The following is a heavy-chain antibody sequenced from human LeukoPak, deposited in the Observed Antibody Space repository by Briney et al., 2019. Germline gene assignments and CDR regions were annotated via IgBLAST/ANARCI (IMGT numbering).Heavy chain of an antibody. Sequence: GGSLRLSCAASGFTFSSYWTHWVRQAPGKGLVWVSRINSDGSSTSYADSVKGRFTTSRDNAKNTLYLQMNSLRAEDTAVYYCARGMSVLRFLEWPQPEGYYYGMDVWGQGTTVTVSS. CDR2: INSDGSST. CDR1: GFTFSSYW. J-gene: IGHJ6*02. V-gene: IGHV3-74*01. CDR3: ARGMSVLRFLEWPQPEGYYYGMDV. D-gene: IGHD3-3*01.